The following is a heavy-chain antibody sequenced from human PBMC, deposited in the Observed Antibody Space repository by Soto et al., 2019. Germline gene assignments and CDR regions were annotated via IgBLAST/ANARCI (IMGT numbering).Heavy chain of an antibody. J-gene: IGHJ4*02. CDR1: GGSFSGYY. CDR3: ARGFLGAAAGTKLTTLDY. V-gene: IGHV4-34*01. D-gene: IGHD6-13*01. CDR2: INHSGST. Sequence: SETLSLTCAVYGGSFSGYYWSWIRQPPGKGLEWIGEINHSGSTNYNPSLKSRVTISVDTSKNQFSLKLSPVTAADTAVYYCARGFLGAAAGTKLTTLDYWGQGTLVTVSS.